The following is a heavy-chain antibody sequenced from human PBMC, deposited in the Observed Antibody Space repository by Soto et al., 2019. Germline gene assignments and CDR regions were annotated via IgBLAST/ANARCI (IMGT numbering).Heavy chain of an antibody. D-gene: IGHD3-10*01. J-gene: IGHJ6*02. Sequence: QMQLVESGGGVVQPGRSLRLSCAASGFTFSKFGMHWVRQAPGKGLEWVAVISYGGGDKFYADSVKGRFTISRDDSKNTLSLQMDSLRPEDTGVYYCTKDLKGSDTYTYYCAMDVWGQGTTVTVSS. CDR2: ISYGGGDK. CDR3: TKDLKGSDTYTYYCAMDV. CDR1: GFTFSKFG. V-gene: IGHV3-30*18.